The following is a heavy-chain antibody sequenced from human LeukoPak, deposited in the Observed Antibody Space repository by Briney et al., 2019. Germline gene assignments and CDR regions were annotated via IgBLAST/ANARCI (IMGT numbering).Heavy chain of an antibody. Sequence: GGSLRLSCAASGFTFSSYAMSWVRQAPGKGLEWVSAISGTGGGTHHADSVKGRFTISRDNSKNTLYLQMNSLRAEDTAVYYCAKVYSSSWYEDAFEIWGQGTMVTVSS. V-gene: IGHV3-23*01. J-gene: IGHJ3*02. D-gene: IGHD6-13*01. CDR3: AKVYSSSWYEDAFEI. CDR1: GFTFSSYA. CDR2: ISGTGGGT.